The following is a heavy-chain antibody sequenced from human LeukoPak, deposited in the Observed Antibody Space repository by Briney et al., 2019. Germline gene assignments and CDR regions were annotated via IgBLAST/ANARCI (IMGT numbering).Heavy chain of an antibody. CDR1: GGSISSYY. CDR2: NYYRGNT. J-gene: IGHJ4*02. CDR3: ARGAIEMEYYFDY. D-gene: IGHD5-24*01. V-gene: IGHV4-59*01. Sequence: SETLSLTCTVSGGSISSYYWTWIRQPPGKGLEWIGYNYYRGNTNYNPSLKSRVTISVDTSKNQFSLKLRSVTAADTAVYYCARGAIEMEYYFDYWGQGTLVTVSS.